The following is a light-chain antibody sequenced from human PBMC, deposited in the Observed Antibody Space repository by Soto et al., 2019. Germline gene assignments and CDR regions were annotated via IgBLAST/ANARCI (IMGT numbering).Light chain of an antibody. J-gene: IGKJ1*01. Sequence: DIQMTQSPSTLSASVGDRVTITCRASQSISAWLAWYQQKPGRAPKLLIYDASNLQSGVPSRFSGSGSGTEFALTIDSLQPDDFATYYCQQYDTYLRTFGQGT. CDR1: QSISAW. CDR2: DAS. V-gene: IGKV1-5*01. CDR3: QQYDTYLRT.